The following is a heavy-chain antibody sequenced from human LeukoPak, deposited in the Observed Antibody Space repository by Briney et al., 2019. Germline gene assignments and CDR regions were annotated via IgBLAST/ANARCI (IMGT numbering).Heavy chain of an antibody. CDR1: GFTFSSYG. Sequence: PGGSLRLSCAASGFTFSSYGMHWVRQAPGKGLEWVAVIWYDGSNKYYADSVKGRFTISRDNSKNTLYLQMNSLRAEDTAVYYCARVGFGESLKGYYYGMDVWGQGTTVTVSS. J-gene: IGHJ6*02. V-gene: IGHV3-33*01. D-gene: IGHD3-10*01. CDR3: ARVGFGESLKGYYYGMDV. CDR2: IWYDGSNK.